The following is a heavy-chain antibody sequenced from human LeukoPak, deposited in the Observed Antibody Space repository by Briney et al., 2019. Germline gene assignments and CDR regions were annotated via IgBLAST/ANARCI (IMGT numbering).Heavy chain of an antibody. CDR2: VSYSGTTT. Sequence: GGSLRLSRSASGFTFSSYSIMWVRQAPGKGLEWVSYVSYSGTTTYYADSVKGRFTISRDNGRNSVSLQMDSLRDEDTAEYFCARADRDGNKRILDWGQGTLVSVSS. J-gene: IGHJ4*02. V-gene: IGHV3-48*02. CDR1: GFTFSSYS. CDR3: ARADRDGNKRILD. D-gene: IGHD5-24*01.